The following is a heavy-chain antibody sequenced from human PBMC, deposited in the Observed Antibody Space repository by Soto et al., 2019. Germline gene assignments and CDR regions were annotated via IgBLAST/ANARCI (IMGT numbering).Heavy chain of an antibody. CDR2: IIPIFGTA. D-gene: IGHD2-15*01. V-gene: IGHV1-69*01. J-gene: IGHJ4*02. CDR1: GGTFSSYA. CDR3: ARDRCSGGSCYPLFDY. Sequence: QVQLVQSGAEVKKPGSSVKVSCKASGGTFSSYAISWVRQAPGQGLEWMGGIIPIFGTANYAQKFQGRFTITADESTSTAYMELSSLRSEDTAVYYCARDRCSGGSCYPLFDYWGQGTLVTVSS.